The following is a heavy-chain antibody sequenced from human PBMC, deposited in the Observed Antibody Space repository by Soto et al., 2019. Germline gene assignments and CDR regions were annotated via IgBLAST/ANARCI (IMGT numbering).Heavy chain of an antibody. Sequence: QVQLVQSGAEVKKPGSSVRVSCKASGGTFSKYKITWVRQAPGQGLEWMGGIIPVFGTANYAQKFQGRVTINADEATSKAYMEVSSLRSDDTAVYYCARDCSGGGCFSDHPFYYGMDVWGQGTTVTVSS. J-gene: IGHJ6*02. CDR3: ARDCSGGGCFSDHPFYYGMDV. V-gene: IGHV1-69*12. CDR1: GGTFSKYK. D-gene: IGHD2-15*01. CDR2: IIPVFGTA.